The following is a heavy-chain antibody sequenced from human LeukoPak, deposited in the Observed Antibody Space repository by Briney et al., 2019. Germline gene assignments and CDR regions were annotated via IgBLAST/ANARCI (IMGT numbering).Heavy chain of an antibody. V-gene: IGHV5-51*01. Sequence: PGGSLKISCKGSGYSFTSYWIGWVRQMPGKGLEWMGIIYPGDSDTRYSPSFQGQVTISADKSISTAYLQWSSLKASDTAMYYCARQGGYYYDSSGDDAFDIWGQGTMVTVSS. CDR3: ARQGGYYYDSSGDDAFDI. CDR1: GYSFTSYW. CDR2: IYPGDSDT. D-gene: IGHD3-22*01. J-gene: IGHJ3*02.